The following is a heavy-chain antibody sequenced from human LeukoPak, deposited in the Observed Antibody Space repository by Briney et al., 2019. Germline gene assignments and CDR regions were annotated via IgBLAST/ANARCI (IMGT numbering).Heavy chain of an antibody. D-gene: IGHD3-22*01. Sequence: GASVKVSCKASGGTFSSYAISWVRQAPGQGLDWRGWISAYNGNTNYAQKLQGRVTMTTDTSTSTAYMELRSLRSDDTAVYYCARSLYYYDSSGYSKKNNWFDPWGQGTLVTVSS. CDR1: GGTFSSYA. CDR3: ARSLYYYDSSGYSKKNNWFDP. J-gene: IGHJ5*02. V-gene: IGHV1-18*01. CDR2: ISAYNGNT.